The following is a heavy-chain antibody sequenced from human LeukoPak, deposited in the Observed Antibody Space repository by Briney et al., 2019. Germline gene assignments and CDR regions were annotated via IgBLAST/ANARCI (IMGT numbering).Heavy chain of an antibody. V-gene: IGHV1-18*01. CDR3: ARGRIQLWLRADLRGAFDI. D-gene: IGHD5-18*01. Sequence: GSSVKVSCKASGGTFSSYAISWVRQAPGQGLEWMGWISAYNGNTNYAQKLQGRVTMTTDTSTSTAYMELRSLRSDDTAVYYCARGRIQLWLRADLRGAFDIWGQGTMVTVSS. J-gene: IGHJ3*02. CDR2: ISAYNGNT. CDR1: GGTFSSYA.